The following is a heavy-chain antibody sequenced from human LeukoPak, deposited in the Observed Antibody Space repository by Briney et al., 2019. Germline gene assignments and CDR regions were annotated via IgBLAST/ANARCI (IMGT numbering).Heavy chain of an antibody. J-gene: IGHJ4*02. V-gene: IGHV5-51*01. CDR2: IFPADSDA. Sequence: GESLKISCKVSGYRFTSYWLGWVRPMPGKGLEWMGIIFPADSDAKYSPSFQGQVTISADKSNNTAYVQWSSLKASDTAIYYCARRGLYYFDYWGQGTLVTVSS. CDR3: ARRGLYYFDY. CDR1: GYRFTSYW. D-gene: IGHD6-25*01.